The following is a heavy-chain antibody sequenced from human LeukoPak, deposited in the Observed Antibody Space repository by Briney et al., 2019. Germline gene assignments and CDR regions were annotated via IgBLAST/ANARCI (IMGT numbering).Heavy chain of an antibody. CDR1: GYTFTSYD. CDR3: ARTLYIAAVPGGFDY. Sequence: ASVKVSCKASGYTFTSYDINWVRQATGRGLEWMGWTNPNSGNTGYAQKFQGRVTMTRNTSISTVYMELSRLRSDDTALYYCARTLYIAAVPGGFDYWGQGTLITVSS. J-gene: IGHJ4*02. CDR2: TNPNSGNT. V-gene: IGHV1-8*01. D-gene: IGHD6-13*01.